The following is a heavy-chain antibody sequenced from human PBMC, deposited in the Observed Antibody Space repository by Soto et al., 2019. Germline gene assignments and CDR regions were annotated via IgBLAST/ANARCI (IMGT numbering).Heavy chain of an antibody. V-gene: IGHV4-34*01. J-gene: IGHJ4*02. CDR3: ARCRRSGGSFKLSGLVDY. CDR2: INHSGST. Sequence: QVQLQQWGAGLLKPSETLSLTCAVYGGSFSGYYWSWIRQPPGKGLEWIGEINHSGSTNYNPSLKSRVTISVDTSQNQFSLKLSSVTAADTAVYYCARCRRSGGSFKLSGLVDYWGQGTLVTVSS. D-gene: IGHD2-15*01. CDR1: GGSFSGYY.